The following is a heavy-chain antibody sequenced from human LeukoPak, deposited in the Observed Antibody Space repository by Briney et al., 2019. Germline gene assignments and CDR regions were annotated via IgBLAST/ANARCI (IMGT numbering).Heavy chain of an antibody. Sequence: SETLSLTCAVYGGSFSGYYWSWIRQPPGKRLEWIGEINHSGSTNYNPSLKSRVTISVDTSKNQFSLKLSSVTAADTAVYYCARVRRYNYDYVWGSYRPFDPWGQGTLVTVSS. CDR1: GGSFSGYY. D-gene: IGHD3-16*02. CDR3: ARVRRYNYDYVWGSYRPFDP. CDR2: INHSGST. J-gene: IGHJ5*02. V-gene: IGHV4-34*01.